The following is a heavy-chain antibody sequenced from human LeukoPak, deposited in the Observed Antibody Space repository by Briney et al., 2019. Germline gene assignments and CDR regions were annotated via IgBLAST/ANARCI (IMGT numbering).Heavy chain of an antibody. Sequence: GGSLRLSCAASGLTFSSYEMNWVRQAPGKGLEWVSYISSSGSTIYYADSVKGRFTISRDNSKNTLYLQMNSLRAEDSALYFCARDRRYCGGGSCYFDYFFDYWGQGTLVTVSS. CDR1: GLTFSSYE. CDR2: ISSSGSTI. D-gene: IGHD2-15*01. CDR3: ARDRRYCGGGSCYFDYFFDY. J-gene: IGHJ4*02. V-gene: IGHV3-48*03.